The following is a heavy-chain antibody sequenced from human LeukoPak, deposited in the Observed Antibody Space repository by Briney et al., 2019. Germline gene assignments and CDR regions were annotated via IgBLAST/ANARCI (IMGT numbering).Heavy chain of an antibody. V-gene: IGHV3-30*02. D-gene: IGHD6-13*01. CDR1: GFTFSSYG. J-gene: IGHJ4*02. Sequence: GGSLRLSCAASGFTFSSYGMHWVRQAPGKGLEWVAFIRYDGSNKYYADSVKGRFTISRDNSKNTLYLQMNSLRAEDTAVYYCAKRLSSSWYYFDYWGQGTLVTVSS. CDR2: IRYDGSNK. CDR3: AKRLSSSWYYFDY.